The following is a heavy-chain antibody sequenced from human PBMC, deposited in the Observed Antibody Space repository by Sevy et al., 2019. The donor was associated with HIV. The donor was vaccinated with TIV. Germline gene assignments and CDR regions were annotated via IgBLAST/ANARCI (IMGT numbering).Heavy chain of an antibody. CDR2: MNPNSGNT. J-gene: IGHJ6*02. Sequence: PSVKVSCKASGYTFTSYDINWVRQATGQGLEWMGWMNPNSGNTGYAQKFQGRVIMTRNTSITTAYMELSSLKSEDTAVYYCAKGYYGFWSGYYYGMDVWGQGTTVTVSS. D-gene: IGHD3-3*01. CDR3: AKGYYGFWSGYYYGMDV. V-gene: IGHV1-8*01. CDR1: GYTFTSYD.